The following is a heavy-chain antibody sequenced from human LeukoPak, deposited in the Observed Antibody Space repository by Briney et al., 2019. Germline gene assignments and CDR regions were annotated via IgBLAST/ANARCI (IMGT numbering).Heavy chain of an antibody. CDR3: ASTYSSIWYFDS. CDR1: GFTFSNYA. Sequence: GGSLRLSCAASGFTFSNYAMSWVRQAPGKGLEWVSAFGGSDGTTYYADSVKGRFTISRDSSRNTLYLQMNSLRADDTAVYYCASTYSSIWYFDSWGQGTLVTVSS. V-gene: IGHV3-23*01. J-gene: IGHJ4*02. D-gene: IGHD6-13*01. CDR2: FGGSDGTT.